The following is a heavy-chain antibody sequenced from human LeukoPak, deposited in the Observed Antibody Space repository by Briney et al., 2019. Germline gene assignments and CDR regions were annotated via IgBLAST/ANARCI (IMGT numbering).Heavy chain of an antibody. V-gene: IGHV3-48*03. Sequence: GGSLRLSCAVSGFPFSIYEMNWVRQAPGKGLAWVSNIGSSGTTIYYADSVKGRFSISRDNAKNSLYLQMNSLRVEDTAVYYCAFLAVASDFDYWGQGALVTVSS. CDR2: IGSSGTTI. CDR1: GFPFSIYE. J-gene: IGHJ4*02. D-gene: IGHD6-19*01. CDR3: AFLAVASDFDY.